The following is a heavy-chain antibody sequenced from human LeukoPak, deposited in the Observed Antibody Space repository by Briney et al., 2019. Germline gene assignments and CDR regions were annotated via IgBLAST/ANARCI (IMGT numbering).Heavy chain of an antibody. CDR1: GGSFTKHQ. J-gene: IGHJ6*03. CDR2: IYYSGST. Sequence: SETLSLTCAVYGGSFTKHQWSWIRQPPGKGLEWIGYIYYSGSTNYNPSLKSRVTISVDTSKNQFSLKLSSVTAADTAVYYCARAKYGGNSSPLYYYYYMDVWGKGTTVTVSS. D-gene: IGHD4-23*01. CDR3: ARAKYGGNSSPLYYYYYMDV. V-gene: IGHV4-59*11.